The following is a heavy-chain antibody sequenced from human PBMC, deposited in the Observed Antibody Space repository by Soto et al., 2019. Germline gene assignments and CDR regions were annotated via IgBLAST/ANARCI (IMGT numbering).Heavy chain of an antibody. CDR2: ISGSGITT. Sequence: GGALRLSCAASGFTFSNYAMSWVRQAPGMGPEWVSAISGSGITTYYADSVKGRFTISRDNSKKTLFLHMNSLRAEDTSVYYCAKDPIQYFDWLLSNFDFWGQGPLVTVSS. D-gene: IGHD3-9*01. J-gene: IGHJ4*02. CDR1: GFTFSNYA. V-gene: IGHV3-23*01. CDR3: AKDPIQYFDWLLSNFDF.